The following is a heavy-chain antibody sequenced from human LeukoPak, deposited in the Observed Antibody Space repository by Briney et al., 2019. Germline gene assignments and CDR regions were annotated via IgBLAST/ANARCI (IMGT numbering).Heavy chain of an antibody. CDR1: GGSISSSNW. D-gene: IGHD3-22*01. CDR2: IYHSGST. Sequence: SGTLSLTCAVSGGSISSSNWWSWVRQPPGKGLEWIGEIYHSGSTNYNPSLKSRVTISVDTSKNQFSLKLSSVTAADTAVYYCARRHRRSYYYDSSGYSDYWGQGTLVTVSS. V-gene: IGHV4-4*02. CDR3: ARRHRRSYYYDSSGYSDY. J-gene: IGHJ4*02.